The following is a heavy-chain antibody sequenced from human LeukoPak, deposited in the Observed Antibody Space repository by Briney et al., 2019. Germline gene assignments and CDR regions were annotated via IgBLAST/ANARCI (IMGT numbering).Heavy chain of an antibody. V-gene: IGHV1-46*03. CDR3: ARSRIAVAGPPSS. Sequence: ASVKVSCKASGYTFTSYYMHSVRQAPGQGPEWMGIINPSGGSTSYAQKFQGRVTMTRDTSTSAVYMELSSLRSEDAAVYYCARSRIAVAGPPSSWGQGTLVTVSS. D-gene: IGHD6-19*01. J-gene: IGHJ4*02. CDR1: GYTFTSYY. CDR2: INPSGGST.